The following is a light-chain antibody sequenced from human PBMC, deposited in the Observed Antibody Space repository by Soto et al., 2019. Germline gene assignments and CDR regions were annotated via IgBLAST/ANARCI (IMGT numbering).Light chain of an antibody. CDR3: QQYDDSWT. CDR1: QNVRRSY. CDR2: GAS. Sequence: PGERATLSCRASQNVRRSYLAWYQQKPGQAPRLLIYGASGRATGIPDRFSGSGSGTDFTLTINRLEPEDFAVYYCQQYDDSWTFGQGTKVEIK. V-gene: IGKV3-20*01. J-gene: IGKJ1*01.